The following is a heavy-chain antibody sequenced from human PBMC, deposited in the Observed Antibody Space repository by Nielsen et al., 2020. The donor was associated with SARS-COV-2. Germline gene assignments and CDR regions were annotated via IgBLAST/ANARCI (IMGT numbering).Heavy chain of an antibody. D-gene: IGHD3-22*01. CDR1: GGSISSGGYY. CDR2: IYYSGST. Sequence: SETLSLTCTVSGGSISSGGYYWSWIRQHPGKGLEWIGYIYYSGSTYYNPSLKSRVTISVDTSKNQFSLKLSSVTAADTAVYYCARQGDYYDSSAGFDYWGQGTLVTVSS. CDR3: ARQGDYYDSSAGFDY. J-gene: IGHJ4*02. V-gene: IGHV4-39*01.